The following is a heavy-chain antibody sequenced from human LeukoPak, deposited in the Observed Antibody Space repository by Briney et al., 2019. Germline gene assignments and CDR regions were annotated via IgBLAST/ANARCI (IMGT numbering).Heavy chain of an antibody. CDR3: AELLAVNNSYYFNY. Sequence: GGSLRLSCAASGFTFSSYAMSWVRQAPGEGLEGVSAISGSGGSTYYADSVKGRFTISRDNSKNTLYLQMNSLRAEDTAVYYCAELLAVNNSYYFNYWGQGTLVTVSS. D-gene: IGHD6-19*01. CDR1: GFTFSSYA. J-gene: IGHJ4*02. CDR2: ISGSGGST. V-gene: IGHV3-23*01.